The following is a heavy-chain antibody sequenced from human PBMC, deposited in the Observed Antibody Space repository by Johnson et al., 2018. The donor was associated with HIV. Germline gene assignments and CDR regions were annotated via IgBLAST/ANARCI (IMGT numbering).Heavy chain of an antibody. CDR3: ARDYKTEWVGSSRSDAFDI. D-gene: IGHD1-26*01. CDR2: INWNGGST. Sequence: EVQLLESGGGVVQPGRSLRLSCAASGFTFDDYGMSWVRQVPGKGLEWVSGINWNGGSTGYADSVKGRFTISRDNAKNSLYLQMNSLRAEDTALYYCARDYKTEWVGSSRSDAFDIWGQGTMVTVSS. J-gene: IGHJ3*02. V-gene: IGHV3-20*04. CDR1: GFTFDDYG.